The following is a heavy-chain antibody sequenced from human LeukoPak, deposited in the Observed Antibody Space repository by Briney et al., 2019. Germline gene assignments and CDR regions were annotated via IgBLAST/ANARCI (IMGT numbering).Heavy chain of an antibody. D-gene: IGHD3-3*01. CDR3: ARATHNYDFWSGYYSDAFDI. Sequence: PGGSLRLSCAASGFTFSSYAMHWVRQAPGKGLEYVSAISSNGSSTYYANSVKGRFTISRDNSKNTLYLQMGSLRAEDMAVYYCARATHNYDFWSGYYSDAFDIWGQGTMVTVSS. CDR1: GFTFSSYA. CDR2: ISSNGSST. V-gene: IGHV3-64*01. J-gene: IGHJ3*02.